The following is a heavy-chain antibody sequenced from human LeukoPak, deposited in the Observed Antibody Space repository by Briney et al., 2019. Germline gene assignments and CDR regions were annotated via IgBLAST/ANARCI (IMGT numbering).Heavy chain of an antibody. CDR3: ARDGFNYSSRDHDGFDV. V-gene: IGHV3-23*01. Sequence: GGSLRLSCTASGFALKNYGMSWVRQAPGKGLEWVSTFSGRGDTTHYADSVKGRFTISRDNSMNTLYLQVNSLRGEDTALYYCARDGFNYSSRDHDGFDVWGQGTTVTVSS. J-gene: IGHJ3*01. D-gene: IGHD4-11*01. CDR1: GFALKNYG. CDR2: FSGRGDTT.